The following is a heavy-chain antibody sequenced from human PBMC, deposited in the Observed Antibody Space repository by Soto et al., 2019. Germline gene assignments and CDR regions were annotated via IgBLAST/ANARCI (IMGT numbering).Heavy chain of an antibody. J-gene: IGHJ4*03. CDR3: ARYNSYSSGSFYGLDL. Sequence: PSGTPALTCAVSGGSVSSYHLWTWVRQAPGKGLEWIGEISRSGTTTYNTSLKSRLTMSLDKSENQFSLKLSSVTAADTAVYYCARYNSYSSGSFYGLDLWGQGKLVTVSS. CDR2: ISRSGTT. CDR1: GGSVSSYHL. D-gene: IGHD3-22*01. V-gene: IGHV4-4*02.